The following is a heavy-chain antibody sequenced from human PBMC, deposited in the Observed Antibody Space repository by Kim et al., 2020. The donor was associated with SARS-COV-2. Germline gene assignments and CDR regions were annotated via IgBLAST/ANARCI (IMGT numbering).Heavy chain of an antibody. Sequence: GGSLRLSCAASGFTFSNYWMHWVRQAPGKGLVWVSRIKSDGSSTSYADSVKGRFTISRDNAKNTLYLQMNSLRAEDKAVYYCASLTISGVGGQGTQDTDS. CDR3: ASLTISGV. CDR2: IKSDGSST. D-gene: IGHD3-9*01. J-gene: IGHJ1*01. CDR1: GFTFSNYW. V-gene: IGHV3-74*01.